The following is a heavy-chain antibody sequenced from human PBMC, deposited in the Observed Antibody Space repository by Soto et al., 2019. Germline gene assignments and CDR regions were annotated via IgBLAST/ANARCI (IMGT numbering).Heavy chain of an antibody. CDR3: VRGGIVEMATIAAFDI. V-gene: IGHV1-69*01. Sequence: QVQLVQSGAEVKKPGSSVKVSCKASGGTFSSYAISWVRQAPGQGLEWMGGIIPIFGTANYAQKFQGRVTITADESTSTAYMELSSLRSEDTAVYYCVRGGIVEMATIAAFDIWGQGTMVTVSS. D-gene: IGHD5-12*01. J-gene: IGHJ3*02. CDR2: IIPIFGTA. CDR1: GGTFSSYA.